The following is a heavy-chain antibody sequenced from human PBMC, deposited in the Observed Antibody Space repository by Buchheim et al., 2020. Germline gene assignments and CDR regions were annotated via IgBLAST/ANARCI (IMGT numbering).Heavy chain of an antibody. J-gene: IGHJ3*02. CDR1: GGSISSSNW. CDR3: ARNLRAFDI. V-gene: IGHV4-4*02. Sequence: QVQLQESGPGLAKPAGTLSLTCPVSGGSISSSNWWSWVRQPPGKGLGWIGEIYHSGSTNYNPSLKSRVTISVDKSNNQSSLKLSTVTAADTAVYYYARNLRAFDIWGQGT. CDR2: IYHSGST.